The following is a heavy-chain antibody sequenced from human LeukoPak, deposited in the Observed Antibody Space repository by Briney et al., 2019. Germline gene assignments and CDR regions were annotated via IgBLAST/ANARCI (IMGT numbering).Heavy chain of an antibody. D-gene: IGHD6-19*01. J-gene: IGHJ4*02. CDR1: GFNFANHA. V-gene: IGHV3-23*01. CDR2: ISGGGDIT. Sequence: GGSLRLSCAASGFNFANHAMSWVRQTPGKGLEWVSAISGGGDITYYADSVTGRFTISRDNSKNTLYLQMNSLRAEDTAVYYCAKRSGYSSGWYLVDYWGQGTLVTVSS. CDR3: AKRSGYSSGWYLVDY.